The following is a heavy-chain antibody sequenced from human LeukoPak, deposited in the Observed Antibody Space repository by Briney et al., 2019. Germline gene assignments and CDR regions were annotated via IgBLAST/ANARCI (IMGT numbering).Heavy chain of an antibody. V-gene: IGHV4-59*01. J-gene: IGHJ4*02. Sequence: ASETLSLTCTVSGGSISSYYWSWIRQPPGKGLEWLGYIYYSGSTNYNPSLKSRVTISVDTSKNQFSLKLSSVTAADTAVYYCARNYYDSSGYYAPFDYWGQGTLVTVSS. CDR3: ARNYYDSSGYYAPFDY. CDR1: GGSISSYY. D-gene: IGHD3-22*01. CDR2: IYYSGST.